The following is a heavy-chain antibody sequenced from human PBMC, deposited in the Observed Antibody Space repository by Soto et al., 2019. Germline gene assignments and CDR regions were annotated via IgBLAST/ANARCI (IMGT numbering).Heavy chain of an antibody. CDR3: VRDMQLWLIDS. V-gene: IGHV3-48*01. CDR1: GFTFNSYS. Sequence: AGGSLRLSCAASGFTFNSYSMNWVRRAPGKGLEWLSYISGSGTIYYADSVEDRFTVSRDNVKNTLFLHMNSLRAEDTAVYYCVRDMQLWLIDSWGQGTLVTGSS. D-gene: IGHD2-21*01. J-gene: IGHJ4*02. CDR2: ISGSGTI.